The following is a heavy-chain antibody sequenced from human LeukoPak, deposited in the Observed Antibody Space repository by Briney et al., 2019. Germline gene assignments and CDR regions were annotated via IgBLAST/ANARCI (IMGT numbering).Heavy chain of an antibody. CDR3: AKDLGYYYDSSGSPGNI. D-gene: IGHD3-22*01. CDR1: GFTFSNYW. CDR2: IKEDGSDT. Sequence: GGSLRLSCAASGFTFSNYWMNWVRQAPGKGLEWVANIKEDGSDTYYVDSVRGRFTISRDNVRNSLHLQMNSLRAEDTAVYYCAKDLGYYYDSSGSPGNIWGQGTMVTVSS. J-gene: IGHJ3*02. V-gene: IGHV3-7*01.